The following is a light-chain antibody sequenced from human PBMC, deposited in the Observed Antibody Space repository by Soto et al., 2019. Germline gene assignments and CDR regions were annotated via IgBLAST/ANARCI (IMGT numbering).Light chain of an antibody. CDR3: QQSYSNPWT. CDR2: AAS. V-gene: IGKV1-39*01. Sequence: DIRLTKTQSSLSASVGDRFTITCRASQSISRYLNWFQQKPGKAPKLLIYAASSLQGGVPSRFSGSGSGTDFTLIISSLQPEDFATYYCQQSYSNPWTFGQGTKVDIK. CDR1: QSISRY. J-gene: IGKJ1*01.